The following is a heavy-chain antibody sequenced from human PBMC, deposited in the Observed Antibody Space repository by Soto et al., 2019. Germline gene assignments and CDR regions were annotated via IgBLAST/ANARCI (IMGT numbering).Heavy chain of an antibody. J-gene: IGHJ4*02. CDR1: GYIFTGYY. Sequence: GASVKVSCKASGYIFTGYYMHWVRQAPGQGLEWMGWINPNSGDTNYTQKFQGWVTMTRDTSISTAYMELSRLRSDDTAVYYCATSRISIAVAGETEYYFDYWGQGTPVT. V-gene: IGHV1-2*04. CDR2: INPNSGDT. CDR3: ATSRISIAVAGETEYYFDY. D-gene: IGHD6-19*01.